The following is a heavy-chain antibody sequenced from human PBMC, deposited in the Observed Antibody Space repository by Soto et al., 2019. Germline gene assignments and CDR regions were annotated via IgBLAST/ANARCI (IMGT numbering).Heavy chain of an antibody. D-gene: IGHD6-19*01. CDR2: ISYDGSNK. Sequence: PGGSLRLSCAASRFTFSSYAMHGVRQAPGKGLEWVAVISYDGSNKYYADSVKGRFTISRDNSKNTLYLQMNSLRAEDTTVYYCARYPTAFSSGWYGDLDYWGQGTLVTVSS. V-gene: IGHV3-30-3*01. CDR3: ARYPTAFSSGWYGDLDY. J-gene: IGHJ4*02. CDR1: RFTFSSYA.